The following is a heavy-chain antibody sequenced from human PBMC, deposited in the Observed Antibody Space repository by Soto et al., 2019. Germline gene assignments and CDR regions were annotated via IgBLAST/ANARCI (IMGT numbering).Heavy chain of an antibody. CDR2: IYHSGST. CDR3: ARDRSTGTGSDFDY. Sequence: SETLSLTCTVSGYSISSGYYWGWIRPPPGKGLEWIGSIYHSGSTYYNPSLKSRVTISVDTSKNQFSLKLSCVTAADTAVYYCARDRSTGTGSDFDYWGQGTLVTVSS. V-gene: IGHV4-38-2*02. D-gene: IGHD4-17*01. CDR1: GYSISSGYY. J-gene: IGHJ4*02.